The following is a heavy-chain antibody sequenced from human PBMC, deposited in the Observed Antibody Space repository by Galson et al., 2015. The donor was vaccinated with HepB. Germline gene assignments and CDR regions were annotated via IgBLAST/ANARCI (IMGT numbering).Heavy chain of an antibody. CDR2: IWYDGSNK. CDR1: GFNFSSYG. J-gene: IGHJ6*02. CDR3: ARDPWSYYYGMDV. V-gene: IGHV3-33*01. Sequence: SLRLSCVASGFNFSSYGLHWVRQAPGKGLEWVAVIWYDGSNKYYADSVKGRFTISRDNSKNTLYLQMNSLRAEDTAVYYCARDPWSYYYGMDVWGQGTTVTVSS. D-gene: IGHD3-3*01.